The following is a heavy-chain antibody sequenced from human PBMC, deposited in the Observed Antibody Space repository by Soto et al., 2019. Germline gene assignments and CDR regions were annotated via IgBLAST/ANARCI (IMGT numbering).Heavy chain of an antibody. D-gene: IGHD2-15*01. V-gene: IGHV3-30*03. CDR2: IAYDASKK. Sequence: QVQLVESGGGVVQPGRSLRLSCAASGFSFSYYAMHWVRQAPGKGLEWVAVIAYDASKKYYADSVKGRFTISRDNSKNTLYLEMNILRDEDTAVYYCASPYCSGGSCYLTEYFQHWGQGTLVTVSS. CDR3: ASPYCSGGSCYLTEYFQH. J-gene: IGHJ1*01. CDR1: GFSFSYYA.